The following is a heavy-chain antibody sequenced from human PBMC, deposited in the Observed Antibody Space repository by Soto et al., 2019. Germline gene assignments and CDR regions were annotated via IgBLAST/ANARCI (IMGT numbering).Heavy chain of an antibody. Sequence: QLQLQESGPGLVKPSGTLSLTCTVSGGSISSSSYYWGWIRQPPGKGLEWIGSIYYSGSTYYNPSLKSRVTISVDTSKNQFSLKLSSVTAADTAVYYCAIGEGSAFWYNWNDPETSYGMDVWGQGTTVTVSS. CDR1: GGSISSSSYY. V-gene: IGHV4-39*01. CDR2: IYYSGST. CDR3: AIGEGSAFWYNWNDPETSYGMDV. J-gene: IGHJ6*02. D-gene: IGHD1-20*01.